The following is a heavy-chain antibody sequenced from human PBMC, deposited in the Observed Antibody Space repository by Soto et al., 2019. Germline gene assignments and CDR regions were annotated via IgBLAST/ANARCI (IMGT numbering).Heavy chain of an antibody. CDR1: GYSFSSYW. V-gene: IGHV5-51*01. CDR2: IYPDDSYT. CDR3: ARPHVAARPGYYYYGMDV. Sequence: ESLKISFKGSGYSFSSYWIGWVRQIPGKGLEWMGIIYPDDSYTRYSPSFQGQVTISADKSINTAYLQWSSLKASDTAMYYCARPHVAARPGYYYYGMDVWGQGTTVTVSS. J-gene: IGHJ6*02. D-gene: IGHD6-6*01.